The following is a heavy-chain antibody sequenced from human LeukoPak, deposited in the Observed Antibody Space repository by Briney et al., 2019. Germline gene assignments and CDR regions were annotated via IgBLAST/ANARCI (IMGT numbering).Heavy chain of an antibody. J-gene: IGHJ4*02. CDR2: ISSSGSII. Sequence: GGSQRLSCAVSGFTFSDYYMSWIRQAPGKGLERVSYISSSGSIIYYGDSVKGRFTISRDNAKNSLYLQMNSLRAEDTAVYYCARPRSVAGPIDYWGQGTLVTVSS. CDR3: ARPRSVAGPIDY. CDR1: GFTFSDYY. V-gene: IGHV3-11*01. D-gene: IGHD6-19*01.